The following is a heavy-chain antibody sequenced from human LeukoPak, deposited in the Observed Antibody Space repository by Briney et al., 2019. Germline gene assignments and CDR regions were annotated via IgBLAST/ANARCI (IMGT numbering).Heavy chain of an antibody. CDR3: ARHFNPRADTAMVHFDY. V-gene: IGHV4-39*01. CDR2: IYYSGST. J-gene: IGHJ4*02. Sequence: SETLSLTCTVSGGSISSSSYYWGWIRQPPGKGLEWIGSIYYSGSTYYNPSLKSRVTISVDTSKNQFSLKLSSVTAADTAVYYCARHFNPRADTAMVHFDYWGQGTLVTVSS. CDR1: GGSISSSSYY. D-gene: IGHD5-18*01.